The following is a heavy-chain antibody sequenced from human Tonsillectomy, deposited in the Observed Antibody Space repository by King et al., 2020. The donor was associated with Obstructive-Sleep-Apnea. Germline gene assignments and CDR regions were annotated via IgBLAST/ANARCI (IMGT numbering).Heavy chain of an antibody. CDR1: GFAFSSYG. Sequence: VQLVESGGGVAQPGRSLRLSCTASGFAFSSYGMHWVRQAPGKGLEWVAFIWYDGRNKYYADSVKGRFTISRDNCENTLYLQMNSLRVEDTAVYYCAKDPPGDGDNYVSGFDYWGQGTLVTVSS. D-gene: IGHD2-21*01. CDR2: IWYDGRNK. J-gene: IGHJ4*02. V-gene: IGHV3-30*02. CDR3: AKDPPGDGDNYVSGFDY.